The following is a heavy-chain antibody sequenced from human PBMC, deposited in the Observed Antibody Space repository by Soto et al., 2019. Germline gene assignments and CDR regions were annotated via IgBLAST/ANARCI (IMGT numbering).Heavy chain of an antibody. Sequence: GESLKISFTASGYSFTTYWINWVRQIPGKGLEWMGKIDPGGSDTTYSPSFQGHVTISADKSITTAYLQWSSLKASDTAMYYCARVGHDYSNSGMDVWGQGTTVTVSS. CDR2: IDPGGSDT. D-gene: IGHD4-4*01. J-gene: IGHJ6*02. V-gene: IGHV5-10-1*01. CDR1: GYSFTTYW. CDR3: ARVGHDYSNSGMDV.